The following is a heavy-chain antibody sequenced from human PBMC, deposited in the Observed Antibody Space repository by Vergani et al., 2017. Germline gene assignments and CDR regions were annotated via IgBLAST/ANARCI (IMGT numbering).Heavy chain of an antibody. CDR2: MQPLLRTT. CDR3: AGGISGSLPH. Sequence: QVQLVQSGAGVKKPGSSVKVSCKASESTFKTYTINWVRQAPGQGLEWVGSMQPLLRTTNYGTEFPGRVTMTADESTNTAFMDLSSLTTGDTAVYYCAGGISGSLPHWGQGTRVFVSS. D-gene: IGHD1-26*01. CDR1: ESTFKTYT. J-gene: IGHJ4*02. V-gene: IGHV1-69*15.